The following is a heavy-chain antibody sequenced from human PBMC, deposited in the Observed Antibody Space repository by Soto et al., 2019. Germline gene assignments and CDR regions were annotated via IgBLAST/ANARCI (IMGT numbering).Heavy chain of an antibody. Sequence: EVQLLESGGGLVQPGGSLRLSCAASRFTFSNYAMSGVRQAPGKGLEWVSGISSTGGSTYYADSVKGRFTISRDNSKNTLDLQMSSLRAEDTAIYYCARAHDYDFWSGFLFYGMDVWGQGTTVTVSS. V-gene: IGHV3-23*01. J-gene: IGHJ6*02. D-gene: IGHD3-3*01. CDR3: ARAHDYDFWSGFLFYGMDV. CDR2: ISSTGGST. CDR1: RFTFSNYA.